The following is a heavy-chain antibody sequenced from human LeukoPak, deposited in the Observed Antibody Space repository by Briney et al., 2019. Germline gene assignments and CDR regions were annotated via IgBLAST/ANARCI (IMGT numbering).Heavy chain of an antibody. V-gene: IGHV1-18*01. CDR1: GYTFSNYG. CDR3: ARGRLRFGELFDSFDY. D-gene: IGHD3-10*01. J-gene: IGHJ4*02. Sequence: GASVTVSCKASGYTFSNYGISWVRQAPGQGLEWMGWISGYNGNTNYAQKFQGRVTMTTDTSTTTAYMELRSLRSDDTAVYYCARGRLRFGELFDSFDYWGQGTLVTVSS. CDR2: ISGYNGNT.